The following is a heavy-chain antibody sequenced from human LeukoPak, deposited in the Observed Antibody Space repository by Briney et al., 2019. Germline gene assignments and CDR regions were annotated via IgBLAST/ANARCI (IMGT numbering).Heavy chain of an antibody. Sequence: GGSLRLSCAASGFTFSSYAMSWVRQAPGKGLEWVGFIRSKAYGGTTEYAASVKGRFTISRDDSKSIAYLQMNSLKTEDTAVYYCTRDQVPLDYAPTPFDYWGQGTLVTVSS. CDR2: IRSKAYGGTT. CDR1: GFTFSSYA. CDR3: TRDQVPLDYAPTPFDY. V-gene: IGHV3-49*04. J-gene: IGHJ4*02. D-gene: IGHD4-17*01.